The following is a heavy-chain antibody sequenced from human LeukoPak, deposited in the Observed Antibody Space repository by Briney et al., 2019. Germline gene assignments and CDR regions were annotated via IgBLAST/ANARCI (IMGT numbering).Heavy chain of an antibody. CDR2: IYRGGTT. CDR3: ARGKQQLFHYYGMDV. CDR1: GFIVSSNY. Sequence: GGSLRLSCAASGFIVSSNYMSWVRQVPGKGLEWVSVIYRGGTTYYADSVKGRFTISRDNSKNTLYLQMNSLRAEDTAVYYCARGKQQLFHYYGMDVWGQGTTVTVSS. D-gene: IGHD6-13*01. J-gene: IGHJ6*02. V-gene: IGHV3-53*05.